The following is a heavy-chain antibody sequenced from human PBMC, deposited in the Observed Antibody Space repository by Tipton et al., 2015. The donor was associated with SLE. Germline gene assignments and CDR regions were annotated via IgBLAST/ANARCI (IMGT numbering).Heavy chain of an antibody. Sequence: GLVKPSETLSLSCTVSGGSISSYYWNWIRQPPGKGLEWIGYIYYSGSTNYNPSLKSRVTISVDTSKNQFSLKLSSVTAADTAVYYCARQYCSSTSCYNDWFDPWGQGTLVTVSS. CDR2: IYYSGST. CDR3: ARQYCSSTSCYNDWFDP. V-gene: IGHV4-59*08. J-gene: IGHJ5*02. D-gene: IGHD2-2*02. CDR1: GGSISSYY.